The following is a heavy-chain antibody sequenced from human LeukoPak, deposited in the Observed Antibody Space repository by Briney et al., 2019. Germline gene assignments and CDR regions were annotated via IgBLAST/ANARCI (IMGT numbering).Heavy chain of an antibody. CDR3: ARGSLTRDYYYYGMDV. CDR1: GYSFTSYG. Sequence: ASVKVSCKTSGYSFTSYGISWVRQAPGQGLEWMGGISGYNGNTNYAQKLQGRVTMTTDTSTSTAYMELRSLRSDDTAVYYCARGSLTRDYYYYGMDVWGQGTTVTVSS. J-gene: IGHJ6*02. D-gene: IGHD3-9*01. V-gene: IGHV1-18*01. CDR2: ISGYNGNT.